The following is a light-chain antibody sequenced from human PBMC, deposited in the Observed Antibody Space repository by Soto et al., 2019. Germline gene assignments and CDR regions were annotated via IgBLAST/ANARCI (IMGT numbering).Light chain of an antibody. CDR2: DAS. CDR1: QSVSSN. Sequence: EIVLTQSPATLSSSLGERATLSCRASQSVSSNFAWYQQKPGQAPRLLIYDASTRATGIPARFSGSGSGTEFTLTISSLQSEDFAVYYCQQYKKWPRTFGHGNKVDIK. CDR3: QQYKKWPRT. V-gene: IGKV3-15*01. J-gene: IGKJ1*01.